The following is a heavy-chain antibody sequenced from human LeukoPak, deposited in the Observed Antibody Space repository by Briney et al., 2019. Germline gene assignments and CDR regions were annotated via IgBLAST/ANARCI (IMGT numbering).Heavy chain of an antibody. D-gene: IGHD5-12*01. CDR1: GGSISSYY. CDR3: ARHVIGSSGRPYYYYGMDV. J-gene: IGHJ6*02. V-gene: IGHV4-59*08. CDR2: IYYSGST. Sequence: SETLSLTCNVPGGSISSYYWSWIRQPPGKGLEWIGYIYYSGSTNYNPSLKSRVTISVDTSKNQFSLKLSSVTAEDTAVYYCARHVIGSSGRPYYYYGMDVWGQGTTVTVSS.